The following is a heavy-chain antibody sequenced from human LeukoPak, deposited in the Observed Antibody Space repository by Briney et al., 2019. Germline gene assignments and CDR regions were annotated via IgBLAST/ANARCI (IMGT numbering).Heavy chain of an antibody. CDR2: ISGSGGST. Sequence: GGSLRLSCAASGFTFSSYAMSWVRQAPGKGLEWVSAISGSGGSTYYADSVKGRFTISRDNSKNTLYLQMNSLRAEDTAVYYCATPIDYDFWSGLDYWGQGTLVTVSS. V-gene: IGHV3-23*01. J-gene: IGHJ4*02. CDR3: ATPIDYDFWSGLDY. D-gene: IGHD3-3*01. CDR1: GFTFSSYA.